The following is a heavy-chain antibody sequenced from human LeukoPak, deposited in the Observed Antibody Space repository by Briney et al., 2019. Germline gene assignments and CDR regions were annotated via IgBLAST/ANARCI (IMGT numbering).Heavy chain of an antibody. J-gene: IGHJ6*02. CDR1: GGSFSGYY. Sequence: SETLSLTCAVYGGSFSGYYWSWIRQPPGKGLEWIGEINHSGSTNYNPSLKSRVTISVDTSKNQFSLNLSSVTAADTAVYYCARDYKVSTATVPYGMDVWGQGTTVTVSS. CDR2: INHSGST. D-gene: IGHD2-15*01. CDR3: ARDYKVSTATVPYGMDV. V-gene: IGHV4-34*01.